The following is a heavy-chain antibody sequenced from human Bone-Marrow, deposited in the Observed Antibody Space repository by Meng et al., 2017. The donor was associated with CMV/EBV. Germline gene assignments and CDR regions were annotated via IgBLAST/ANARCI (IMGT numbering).Heavy chain of an antibody. CDR1: GGTFSSYA. CDR3: ARGTPSVVVPAAIRGDDYYYYYGMDV. J-gene: IGHJ6*02. CDR2: IIPIFGTA. Sequence: SVKVSCKASGGTFSSYAISWVRQAPGQGLEWMGGIIPIFGTANYAQKFQGRVTITTDESTSTAYMELSSLRSEDTAVYYCARGTPSVVVPAAIRGDDYYYYYGMDVWGQGTTVTVSS. V-gene: IGHV1-69*05. D-gene: IGHD2-2*02.